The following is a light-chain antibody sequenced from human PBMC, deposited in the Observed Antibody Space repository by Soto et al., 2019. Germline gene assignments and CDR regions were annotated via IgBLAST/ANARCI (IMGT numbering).Light chain of an antibody. J-gene: IGKJ2*01. CDR2: DAS. V-gene: IGKV1-39*01. CDR1: QTISTY. Sequence: QITPYPSSPSASVGDRVTITCRASQTISTYLNWYQQKPGKAPRLLIYDASSLLSGVPSRFSGSGSGTDFTLTIASLQPEDFSTYYCQQSDSTPYTFGQGTKGDIK. CDR3: QQSDSTPYT.